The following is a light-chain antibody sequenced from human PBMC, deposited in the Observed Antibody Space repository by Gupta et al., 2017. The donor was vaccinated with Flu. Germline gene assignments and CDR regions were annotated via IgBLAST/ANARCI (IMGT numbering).Light chain of an antibody. CDR1: QSVGIS. CDR2: DAS. CDR3: QQRSNWRT. J-gene: IGKJ1*01. Sequence: EIVLTQSLATLSLSPEERATLSCRASQSVGISSGWYQQRPAEAPRLLIYDASNRATGIPARFSGSGSGTDFTLSINSLEPEDFAVYYCQQRSNWRTFGPGTKVEIK. V-gene: IGKV3-11*01.